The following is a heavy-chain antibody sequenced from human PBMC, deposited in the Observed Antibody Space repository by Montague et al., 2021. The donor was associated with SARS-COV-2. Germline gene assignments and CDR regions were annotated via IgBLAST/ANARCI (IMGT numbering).Heavy chain of an antibody. J-gene: IGHJ3*02. CDR2: IYYSGST. CDR3: ARARITMIVVVNAFDI. D-gene: IGHD3-22*01. CDR1: GGSISSGGYY. Sequence: LSFTVSGGSISSGGYYWSWIRQHPGKGLEWIGYIYYSGSTYYNPSLKSRVTISVDTSKNQFSLRLSSVTAADTAVYYCARARITMIVVVNAFDIWGQGTMVTVSS. V-gene: IGHV4-31*03.